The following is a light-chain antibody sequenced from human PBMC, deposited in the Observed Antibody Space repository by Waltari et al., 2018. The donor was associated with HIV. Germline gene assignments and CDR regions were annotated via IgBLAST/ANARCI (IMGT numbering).Light chain of an antibody. V-gene: IGLV2-8*01. Sequence: QSALTQPPSASGSPGQPVTIACTGTSSDVGGYNYVSWYQQYPGKAPKLMIYEVTKRPSGGPDRFSGPKSGQPASLTVSGLQAEDEADYYCSSYAGSNNYVVFGGGTRLTVL. CDR1: SSDVGGYNY. CDR3: SSYAGSNNYVV. CDR2: EVT. J-gene: IGLJ2*01.